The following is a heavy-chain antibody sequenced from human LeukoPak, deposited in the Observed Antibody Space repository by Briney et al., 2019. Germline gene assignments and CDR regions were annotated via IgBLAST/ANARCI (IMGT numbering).Heavy chain of an antibody. Sequence: NPSETLSLTCTVSGGSISSSSYYWGWIRQPPGKGLEWIGSTYYSGSTYYNPSLKSRVTISVDTSKNQYSLKLSSVTAAVTAVYYCARHYHGDYLGNWFDPWGQGTLVTLSS. CDR2: TYYSGST. CDR3: ARHYHGDYLGNWFDP. J-gene: IGHJ5*02. V-gene: IGHV4-39*01. D-gene: IGHD4-17*01. CDR1: GGSISSSSYY.